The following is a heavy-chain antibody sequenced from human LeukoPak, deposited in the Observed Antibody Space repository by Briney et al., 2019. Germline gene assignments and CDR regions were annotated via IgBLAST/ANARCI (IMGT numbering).Heavy chain of an antibody. CDR3: ATELGSPVPYFDY. CDR2: IVVGSGNT. Sequence: ASVKVSCKASGFTFTSSAMQWVRQARGQRLEWIGWIVVGSGNTIYAQKFQGRVTMTEDTSTDTAYMELSSLRSEDTAVYYCATELGSPVPYFDYWGQGTLVTVSS. V-gene: IGHV1-58*02. D-gene: IGHD3-16*01. J-gene: IGHJ4*02. CDR1: GFTFTSSA.